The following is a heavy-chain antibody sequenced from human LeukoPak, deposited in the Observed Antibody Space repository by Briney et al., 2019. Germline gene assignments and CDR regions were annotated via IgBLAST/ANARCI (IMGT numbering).Heavy chain of an antibody. Sequence: GESLKISCKGSGYSFTSYWIGWVRQMPGKGLEWMGIIYPGDSDTRYSPSFQGQVTISADKSISTAYLQWSSLKASDTAMYYCARIPNYIRSGWYGGGRDYYYYGMDVWGQGTTVTVSS. J-gene: IGHJ6*02. CDR2: IYPGDSDT. CDR1: GYSFTSYW. CDR3: ARIPNYIRSGWYGGGRDYYYYGMDV. D-gene: IGHD6-19*01. V-gene: IGHV5-51*01.